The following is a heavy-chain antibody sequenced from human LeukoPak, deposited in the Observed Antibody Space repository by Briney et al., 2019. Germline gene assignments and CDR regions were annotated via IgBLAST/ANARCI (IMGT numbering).Heavy chain of an antibody. D-gene: IGHD1/OR15-1a*01. CDR2: IKQGGSEI. J-gene: IGHJ3*02. CDR1: GFTFGTFW. Sequence: QTGGSLRLSCEASGFTFGTFWMSWVRQAPGKGLEWVANIKQGGSEINYVDSVKGRFTISRDNAKNSLYLQMNSLRAEDTAVYYCAREAYNWNIDVFDIWGQGTMVTVSS. CDR3: AREAYNWNIDVFDI. V-gene: IGHV3-7*01.